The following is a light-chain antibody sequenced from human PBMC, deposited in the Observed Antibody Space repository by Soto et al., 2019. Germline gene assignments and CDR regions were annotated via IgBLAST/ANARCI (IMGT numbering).Light chain of an antibody. V-gene: IGKV3-20*01. Sequence: PGERATLSCRASQSVSSSYLAWHQQKPGQAPRLLIYGASSRATGIPDRFSGSESGTDFTLTISRLEPEDFAVYYCQQYGSSPYTFGQGTRLEIK. CDR1: QSVSSSY. J-gene: IGKJ2*01. CDR3: QQYGSSPYT. CDR2: GAS.